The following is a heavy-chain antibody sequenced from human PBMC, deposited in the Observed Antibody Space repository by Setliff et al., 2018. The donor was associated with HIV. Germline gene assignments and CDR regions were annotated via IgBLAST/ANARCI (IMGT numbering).Heavy chain of an antibody. Sequence: SETLSLTCTVSGGSASNSRYYWAWIRQPPGKGLEYIGSIHYNEKTYYNPSLKSRVTITIDTSKNQFSLNLTSVTAADTALYFCTRAQIAAPRPFDYWGQGSPVTVSS. CDR3: TRAQIAAPRPFDY. CDR2: IHYNEKT. D-gene: IGHD2-21*01. CDR1: GGSASNSRYY. V-gene: IGHV4-39*01. J-gene: IGHJ4*02.